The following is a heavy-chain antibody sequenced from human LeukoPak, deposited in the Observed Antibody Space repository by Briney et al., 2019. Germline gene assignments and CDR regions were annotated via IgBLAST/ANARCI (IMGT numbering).Heavy chain of an antibody. J-gene: IGHJ4*02. V-gene: IGHV3-33*06. CDR3: AKDFYYDSSNYD. Sequence: GGSLRLSCVASGFTFSSYGMHWVRQAPGKGLQWVALIWYDGSNKYYADSVEGRFTISRDNSKNTLYLHMDSLRAEDTAVYYCAKDFYYDSSNYDWGQGTLVTVSS. CDR1: GFTFSSYG. D-gene: IGHD3-22*01. CDR2: IWYDGSNK.